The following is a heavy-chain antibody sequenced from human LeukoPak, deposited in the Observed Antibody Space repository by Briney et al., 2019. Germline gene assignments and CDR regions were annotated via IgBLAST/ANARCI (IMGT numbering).Heavy chain of an antibody. CDR1: GGTFSSYA. CDR2: IIPIFGTA. J-gene: IGHJ4*02. Sequence: SVKVSCKASGGTFSSYAISWVRQAPGQGLEWMGGIIPIFGTANHAQKFQGRVTITADKSTSTAYMELSSLRSEDTAVYYCARDAGYYYGSGSYFDYWGQGTLVTVSS. CDR3: ARDAGYYYGSGSYFDY. D-gene: IGHD3-10*01. V-gene: IGHV1-69*06.